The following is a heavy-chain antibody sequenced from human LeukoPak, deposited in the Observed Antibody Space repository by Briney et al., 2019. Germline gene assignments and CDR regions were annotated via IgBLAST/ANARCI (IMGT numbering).Heavy chain of an antibody. CDR1: GFTFSSYA. CDR3: AKDLSGKFETKGLDY. Sequence: PGGSLRLSCAASGFTFSSYAIHWVRQAPGKGLEWVAAIWYDGSNQYYADSVKGRLSISRDNSKNTLYLQMNSLRAEDTAVYYCAKDLSGKFETKGLDYWGQGTLVTVSS. V-gene: IGHV3-30*02. J-gene: IGHJ4*02. D-gene: IGHD2-8*01. CDR2: IWYDGSNQ.